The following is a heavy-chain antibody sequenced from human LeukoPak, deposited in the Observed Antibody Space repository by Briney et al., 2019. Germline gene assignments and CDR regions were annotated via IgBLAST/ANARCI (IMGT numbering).Heavy chain of an antibody. CDR2: ISSSGSTI. D-gene: IGHD6-13*01. CDR3: ARVSAAATREDFDY. Sequence: PGGSLRLSCAASGFTFSSYEMNWVRRAPGKGLEWVSYISSSGSTIYYADSVKGRFTISRDNAKNSLYLQMNSLRAEDTAVYYCARVSAAATREDFDYRGQGTLVTVSS. CDR1: GFTFSSYE. V-gene: IGHV3-48*03. J-gene: IGHJ4*02.